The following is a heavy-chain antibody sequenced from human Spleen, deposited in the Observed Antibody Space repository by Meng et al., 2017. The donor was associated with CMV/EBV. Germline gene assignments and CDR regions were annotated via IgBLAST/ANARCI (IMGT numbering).Heavy chain of an antibody. CDR3: ARGRVPSIWFGEFGLDY. CDR2: ISPNSGGT. CDR1: GYTFTGYY. J-gene: IGHJ4*02. Sequence: ASVKVSCKASGYTFTGYYMHWVRQAPGQGLEWMGWISPNSGGTNYAQKFQGRVTMTRDTSISTAYMELSRLRSDDTAVYYCARGRVPSIWFGEFGLDYWGQGTLVTVSS. D-gene: IGHD3-10*01. V-gene: IGHV1-2*02.